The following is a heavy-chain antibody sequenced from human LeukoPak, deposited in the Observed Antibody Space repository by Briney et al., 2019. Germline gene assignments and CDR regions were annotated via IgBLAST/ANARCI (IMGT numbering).Heavy chain of an antibody. CDR3: ARDANPSRYYDFWSGVGIHYFDY. CDR1: GYTFTSYY. CDR2: INPSGGST. D-gene: IGHD3-3*01. V-gene: IGHV1-46*01. Sequence: ASVKVSCKASGYTFTSYYMHWVRQAPGQGLEWMGIINPSGGSTSYAQKFQGRVTMTTDTSTSTAYMELRSLRSDDTAVYYCARDANPSRYYDFWSGVGIHYFDYWGQGTLVTVSS. J-gene: IGHJ4*02.